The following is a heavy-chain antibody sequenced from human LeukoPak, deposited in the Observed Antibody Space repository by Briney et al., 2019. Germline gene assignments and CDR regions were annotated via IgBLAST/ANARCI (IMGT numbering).Heavy chain of an antibody. V-gene: IGHV4-34*08. D-gene: IGHD6-19*01. CDR1: GETFNGYY. Sequence: SETLSLTCAVYGETFNGYYWSWIRQPPGKGLEWIGEINNSGSTNYNPSLKSRVTMSVDTSKNQFSLKLKSVTAADTAVYYCARRPAGTIDYWGQGILVTVSS. CDR2: INNSGST. J-gene: IGHJ4*02. CDR3: ARRPAGTIDY.